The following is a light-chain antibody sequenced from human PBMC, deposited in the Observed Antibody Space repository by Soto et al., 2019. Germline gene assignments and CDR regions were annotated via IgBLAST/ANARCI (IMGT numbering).Light chain of an antibody. CDR3: QQSHSNNQGLT. V-gene: IGKV1-39*01. CDR2: ASS. CDR1: QSVTNH. J-gene: IGKJ4*01. Sequence: DIQMTQTPSSLSASVGDRVTITCRASQSVTNHLNWYQQKTGKAPKRLIYASSSLQSGGQTRVRGSGSVTDFTPTISSWQPEDFATYDWQQSHSNNQGLTFGGGTKVEIK.